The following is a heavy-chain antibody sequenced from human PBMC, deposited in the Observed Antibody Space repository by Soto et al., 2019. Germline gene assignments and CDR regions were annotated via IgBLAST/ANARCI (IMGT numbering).Heavy chain of an antibody. J-gene: IGHJ5*02. CDR3: ARDKERGVNWFDP. CDR1: GGTFSSYA. Sequence: QVQLVQSGAELKKPGSSVKVSCNASGGTFSSYASSWVRQAPGQGLEWMGGIIPIFGTANYAQKFQGRVTTPADESTRTAHMELSSVRSEDTAVYYCARDKERGVNWFDPWGQGTLVTVSS. V-gene: IGHV1-69*01. CDR2: IIPIFGTA. D-gene: IGHD3-16*01.